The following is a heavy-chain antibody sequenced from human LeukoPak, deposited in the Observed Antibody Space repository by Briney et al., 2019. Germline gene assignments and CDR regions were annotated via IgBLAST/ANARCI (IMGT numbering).Heavy chain of an antibody. D-gene: IGHD5-12*01. CDR1: GFTFSSYA. CDR2: ISYDGSNK. V-gene: IGHV3-30*04. Sequence: SLKISCAASGFTFSSYAMQWVRQAPGKGLEWVAVISYDGSNKYYADSVKGRFTISRDNSKNTLYLQMNSLRAEDTAVYYCARSTSGLYSWFDPWGQGTLVTVSS. CDR3: ARSTSGLYSWFDP. J-gene: IGHJ5*02.